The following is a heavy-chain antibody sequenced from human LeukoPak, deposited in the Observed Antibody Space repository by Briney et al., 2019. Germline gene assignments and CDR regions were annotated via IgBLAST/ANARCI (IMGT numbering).Heavy chain of an antibody. Sequence: TSETLSLTCTVSSGSVNSYYWSWIRQPPGKGLEWIGYIYYSGSTNYNPSLKSRVTISVDTSKNQFSLKLSSVTAADTAVYYCAREARYYDSSGYYYDWGQGTLVTVSS. CDR1: SGSVNSYY. CDR2: IYYSGST. CDR3: AREARYYDSSGYYYD. V-gene: IGHV4-59*02. D-gene: IGHD3-22*01. J-gene: IGHJ4*02.